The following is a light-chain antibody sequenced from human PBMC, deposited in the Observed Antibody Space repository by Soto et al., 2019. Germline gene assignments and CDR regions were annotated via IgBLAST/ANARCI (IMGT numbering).Light chain of an antibody. J-gene: IGLJ3*02. CDR1: SSNIGRNP. V-gene: IGLV1-47*01. CDR3: ASCDDSLSGWL. Sequence: QSVLTQPPSASGTPGQRVTISCSGGSSNIGRNPVYWYRQLPGTAPKLLIYRSNQRPSGVPDRFSGSKPGTSASLAITDLRSEDEAIYYSASCDDSLSGWLYGGGTKVTVL. CDR2: RSN.